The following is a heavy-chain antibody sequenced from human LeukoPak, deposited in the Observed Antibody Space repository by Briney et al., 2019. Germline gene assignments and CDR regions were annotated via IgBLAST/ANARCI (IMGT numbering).Heavy chain of an antibody. D-gene: IGHD6-19*01. CDR2: INHSGST. Sequence: PSETLSLTCAVYGGSFSGYYWSWLRQPPGKGLVWIGEINHSGSTNYNPSLKSRVTISVDTSKNQFSLKLSSVTAADTAVYYCARGKRYSSGWPFDYWGQGTLVTVSS. CDR1: GGSFSGYY. V-gene: IGHV4-34*01. CDR3: ARGKRYSSGWPFDY. J-gene: IGHJ4*02.